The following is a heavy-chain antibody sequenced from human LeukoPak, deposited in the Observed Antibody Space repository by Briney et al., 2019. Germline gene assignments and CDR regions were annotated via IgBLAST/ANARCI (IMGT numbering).Heavy chain of an antibody. CDR2: IASKTYGGTA. CDR3: SRDQTPYY. V-gene: IGHV3-49*04. CDR1: GFTFGDYA. J-gene: IGHJ4*02. Sequence: GGSLRLSCTGSGFTFGDYAMTWVRHTPGKGLEWVGFIASKTYGGTAEYAASVKGRFTISRDDSKSIAYLQMNSLKTEDTAVYFCSRDQTPYYWGQGTLVTVSS.